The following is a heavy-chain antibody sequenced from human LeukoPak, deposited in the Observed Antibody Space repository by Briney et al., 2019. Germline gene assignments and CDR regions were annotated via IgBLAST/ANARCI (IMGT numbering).Heavy chain of an antibody. CDR3: ARATRMATIVD. D-gene: IGHD5-24*01. CDR2: INHSGST. CDR1: GGSFSGYY. V-gene: IGHV4-34*01. Sequence: SETLSLTCAVYGGSFSGYYWSWIRQPPGKGLEWIGEINHSGSTNYNPSLKSRVTISVDTSKNQFSLKLNSVTAADTAVYYCARATRMATIVDWGQGTLVTVSS. J-gene: IGHJ4*02.